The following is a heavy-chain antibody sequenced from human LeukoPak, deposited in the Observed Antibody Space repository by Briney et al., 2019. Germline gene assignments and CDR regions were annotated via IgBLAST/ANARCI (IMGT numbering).Heavy chain of an antibody. CDR3: AKDGGNYYIDY. D-gene: IGHD4-23*01. J-gene: IGHJ4*02. V-gene: IGHV3-30*18. CDR2: ISHDGSTK. Sequence: PGRSLRLSCAASGVTFSSYVMHWVRQAPGKGLEWVAFISHDGSTKLYPDSVKGRFTISRDNSKNTMFLQMNSLRPEDTAVYFCAKDGGNYYIDYWGQGTLVTVSS. CDR1: GVTFSSYV.